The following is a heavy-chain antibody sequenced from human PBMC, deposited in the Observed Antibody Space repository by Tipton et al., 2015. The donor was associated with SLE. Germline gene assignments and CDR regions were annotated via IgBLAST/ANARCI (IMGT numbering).Heavy chain of an antibody. CDR3: ARDGYGSAWFDP. CDR1: GFTFDDYA. V-gene: IGHV3-9*01. J-gene: IGHJ5*02. D-gene: IGHD3-10*01. Sequence: RSLRLSCAASGFTFDDYAMHWVRQAPGKGLEWVSGISWNSGSIGYADSVKGRFTISRDNAKNSPYLQMNSLRAEDTAVYYCARDGYGSAWFDPWGQGTLVTVSS. CDR2: ISWNSGSI.